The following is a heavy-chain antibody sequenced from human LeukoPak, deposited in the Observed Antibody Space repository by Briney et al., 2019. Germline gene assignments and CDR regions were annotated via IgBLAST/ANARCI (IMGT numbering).Heavy chain of an antibody. J-gene: IGHJ4*02. CDR1: GFTFRSYW. D-gene: IGHD4-17*01. Sequence: GSLRLSCAASGFTFRSYWMHWVRQAPGKGLVWVSRIDSYGSTNYADSVKGRFTISRDNAKNTLYLQMNSLRAEDTAVYYCANEIRPNDYWGQGTQVTVPS. CDR2: IDSYGST. CDR3: ANEIRPNDY. V-gene: IGHV3-74*01.